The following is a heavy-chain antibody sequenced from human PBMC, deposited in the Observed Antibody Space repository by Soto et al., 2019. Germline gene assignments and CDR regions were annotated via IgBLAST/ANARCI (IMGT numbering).Heavy chain of an antibody. Sequence: GGSLRLSCAASGFTFSSYAMSWVRQAPGKGLEWVSAISGSGGSTYYADSVKGRFTISRDNSKNTLYLQMNSLRAEDTAVYYCAKDKRGWKELHSDFWSGYRLYYYYGMDVWGQGTTVTVSS. CDR1: GFTFSSYA. CDR3: AKDKRGWKELHSDFWSGYRLYYYYGMDV. V-gene: IGHV3-23*01. J-gene: IGHJ6*02. CDR2: ISGSGGST. D-gene: IGHD3-3*01.